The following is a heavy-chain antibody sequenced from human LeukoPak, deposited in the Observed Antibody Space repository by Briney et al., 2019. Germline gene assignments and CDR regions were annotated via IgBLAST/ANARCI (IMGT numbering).Heavy chain of an antibody. J-gene: IGHJ5*02. CDR2: IYYRAST. Sequence: SQTLSLTCTVSGGSMSGGGCYWSWVRQHPGKGLEWIGYIYYRASTYYTPSLKSRLTLSVDPSKDQFSLKLRSVPAADTAVYVCARGIEAPGDWFDPGGQGTLVTVSP. V-gene: IGHV4-31*03. D-gene: IGHD6-6*01. CDR3: ARGIEAPGDWFDP. CDR1: GGSMSGGGCY.